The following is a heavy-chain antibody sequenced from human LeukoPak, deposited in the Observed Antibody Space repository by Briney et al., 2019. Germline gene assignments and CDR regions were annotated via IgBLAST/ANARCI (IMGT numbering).Heavy chain of an antibody. D-gene: IGHD7-27*01. CDR3: AKDSESTGDPVDY. CDR1: GFTVSSNY. Sequence: GGSLRLSCAASGFTVSSNYMNWVRQAPGQGLEWVSAISGSGGSTYYADSVKGRFTISRDNSKNTLYLQMNSLRAEDTAVYYCAKDSESTGDPVDYWGQGTLVTVSS. J-gene: IGHJ4*02. V-gene: IGHV3-23*01. CDR2: ISGSGGST.